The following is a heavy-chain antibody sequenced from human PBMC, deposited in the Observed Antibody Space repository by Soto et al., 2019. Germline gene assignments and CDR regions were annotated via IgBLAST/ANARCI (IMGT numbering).Heavy chain of an antibody. J-gene: IGHJ3*02. CDR2: INPATGAA. CDR3: ARGGGVGVAGSAAFDM. Sequence: QLHLVQSGAVVKKPGASVTVSCSASGYPVTAYYMHWVRQAPGRGLEWMGGINPATGAAKYTQTFPGRVNLARDTSPSTVFMELSGLTSGDTAVFYCARGGGVGVAGSAAFDMWGQGTLVTVSS. V-gene: IGHV1-2*02. D-gene: IGHD3-3*01. CDR1: GYPVTAYY.